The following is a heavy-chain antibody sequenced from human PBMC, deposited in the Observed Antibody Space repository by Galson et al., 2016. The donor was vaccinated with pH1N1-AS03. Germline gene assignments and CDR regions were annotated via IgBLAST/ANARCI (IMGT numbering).Heavy chain of an antibody. CDR2: VNGDGSST. CDR1: RFTFSNLW. D-gene: IGHD3-10*01. Sequence: SLRLSCAASRFTFSNLWMHWVRHGPGKGLVWVARVNGDGSSTTYADSVKGRFTISRDNAKNTVYLQMISLRAEDTAVYYCATGRSYYYEYWGQGTLVTVSS. V-gene: IGHV3-74*01. J-gene: IGHJ4*02. CDR3: ATGRSYYYEY.